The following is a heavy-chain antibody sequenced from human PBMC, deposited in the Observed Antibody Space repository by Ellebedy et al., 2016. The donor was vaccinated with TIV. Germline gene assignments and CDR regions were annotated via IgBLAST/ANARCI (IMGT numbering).Heavy chain of an antibody. CDR2: IYFTGST. V-gene: IGHV4-61*03. D-gene: IGHD3-9*01. J-gene: IGHJ4*02. Sequence: SETLSLXXTVSGGSVSSEDCYWSWIRQPPGKGLEWIGYIYFTGSTNYNPSLKSRVTISLDTSKNHFSLKLTSLTAADTAVYYCARHRKNDVLTGYDYWGQGILVTVSS. CDR3: ARHRKNDVLTGYDY. CDR1: GGSVSSEDCY.